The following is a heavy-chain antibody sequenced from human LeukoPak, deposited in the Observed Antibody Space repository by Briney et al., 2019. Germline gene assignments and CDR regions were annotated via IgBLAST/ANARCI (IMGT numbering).Heavy chain of an antibody. J-gene: IGHJ4*02. CDR1: GYIFTKYV. V-gene: IGHV1-3*01. Sequence: GASVKVSCKASGYIFTKYVVHWVRQAPGQRPEWMGWIKAGSGNQKYSQNFRDRPTITRDTSASTVYMERSSLSSEDTALYYCARDDCGDTCYPGGYWGQGTLVTVSS. D-gene: IGHD2-21*01. CDR3: ARDDCGDTCYPGGY. CDR2: IKAGSGNQ.